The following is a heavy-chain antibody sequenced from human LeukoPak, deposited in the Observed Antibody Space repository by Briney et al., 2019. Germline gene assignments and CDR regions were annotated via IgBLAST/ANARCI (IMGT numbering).Heavy chain of an antibody. CDR3: ARLITMVRGVMRSAWFDP. V-gene: IGHV4-59*08. CDR2: VYDSGTT. CDR1: GGSISRYY. D-gene: IGHD3-10*01. J-gene: IGHJ5*02. Sequence: SETLSLTCTVSGGSISRYYWSWIRQPPGKGLEWFGYVYDSGTTNYNPSLKSRVTISVDTSKNQFSLKLSSVTAADTAVYYCARLITMVRGVMRSAWFDPWGQGTLVTVSS.